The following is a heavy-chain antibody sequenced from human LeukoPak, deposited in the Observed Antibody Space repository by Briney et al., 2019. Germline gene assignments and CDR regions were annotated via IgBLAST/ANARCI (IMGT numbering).Heavy chain of an antibody. J-gene: IGHJ3*02. CDR2: ISYDGGNK. CDR3: ARVKTTVVTRDAFDI. V-gene: IGHV3-30*04. CDR1: GFTFSSYA. Sequence: GGSLRLSCAASGFTFSSYAMHWVRQAPGKGLEWVAVISYDGGNKYYADSVKGRFTISRDNSKNTLYLQMNSLRAEDTAVYYCARVKTTVVTRDAFDIWGQGTMVTVSS. D-gene: IGHD4-23*01.